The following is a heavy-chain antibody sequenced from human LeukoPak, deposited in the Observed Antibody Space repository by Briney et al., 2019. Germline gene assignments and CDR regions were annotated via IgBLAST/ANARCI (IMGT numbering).Heavy chain of an antibody. CDR1: GYNFSKYW. V-gene: IGHV5-51*01. D-gene: IGHD2-2*02. CDR3: ARHGPEIVVVPASIPLDY. Sequence: GESLKISCKGNGYNFSKYWIGWVRQLPGKGLEWMGVIYPRDSDVRYNPSFQGHVTISADTSISTLYLHWSSLQPSDTAIYFCARHGPEIVVVPASIPLDYWGKGTLVTVSS. J-gene: IGHJ4*02. CDR2: IYPRDSDV.